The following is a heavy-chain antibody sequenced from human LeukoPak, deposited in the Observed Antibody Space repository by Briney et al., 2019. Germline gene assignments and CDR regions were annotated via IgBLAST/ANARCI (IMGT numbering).Heavy chain of an antibody. CDR3: ARGVDL. J-gene: IGHJ2*01. Sequence: SETLSLTCGVSSGSLSGYYWRWIRQPRGGGLEWLGEITHSGSPNYNPSLKSRVTISGDTSKKQFSLNLKSVTAADTGVYYCARGVDLWGRGTPVTVSS. V-gene: IGHV4-34*01. CDR1: SGSLSGYY. CDR2: ITHSGSP.